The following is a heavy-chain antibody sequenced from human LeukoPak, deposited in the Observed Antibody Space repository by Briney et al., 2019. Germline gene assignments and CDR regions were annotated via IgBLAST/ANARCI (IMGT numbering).Heavy chain of an antibody. V-gene: IGHV3-33*01. Sequence: SGGSLRLSCAASGFTFSSYGMHWVRQAPGKGLQWVAVIRYDGNGQYYADSVKGRFIISRDNSKNTMYLQMNSLRSEDTAVYYCARMVRGVTRNHYYYYGMDVWGQGTTVTVSS. J-gene: IGHJ6*02. CDR1: GFTFSSYG. D-gene: IGHD3-10*01. CDR2: IRYDGNGQ. CDR3: ARMVRGVTRNHYYYYGMDV.